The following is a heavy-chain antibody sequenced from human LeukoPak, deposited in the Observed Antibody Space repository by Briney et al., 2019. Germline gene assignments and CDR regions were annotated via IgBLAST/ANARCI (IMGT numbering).Heavy chain of an antibody. J-gene: IGHJ4*02. CDR3: ARALTPTTVTRD. CDR2: IYYSGST. V-gene: IGHV4-59*01. Sequence: SETLSLTCTVSGGSISSYYWSWLRQPPGKGLEWIGYIYYSGSTNYNPSLKSRVTISVDPSKNQFSLKLSSVTAADTAVYYCARALTPTTVTRDWGQGTLVTVSS. D-gene: IGHD4-17*01. CDR1: GGSISSYY.